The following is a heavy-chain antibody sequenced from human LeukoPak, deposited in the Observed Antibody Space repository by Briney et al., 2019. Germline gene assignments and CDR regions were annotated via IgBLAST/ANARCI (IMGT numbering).Heavy chain of an antibody. J-gene: IGHJ4*02. CDR2: IYHSGST. Sequence: SQTLSLTCAVSGGSISSGGYSWSWIRQPPGKGLEWIGYIYHSGSTYYNPSLKSRVTISVDRSKNQFSLKLSSVTAADTAVYYCARVAPIVGATAFDYWGQGTLVTVSS. D-gene: IGHD1-26*01. V-gene: IGHV4-30-2*01. CDR1: GGSISSGGYS. CDR3: ARVAPIVGATAFDY.